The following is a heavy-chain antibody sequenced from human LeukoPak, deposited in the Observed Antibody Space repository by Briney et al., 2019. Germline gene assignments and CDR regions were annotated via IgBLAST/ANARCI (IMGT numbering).Heavy chain of an antibody. D-gene: IGHD3-10*01. Sequence: GGSLRLSCAASGFTFSTYEINWVRQAPGKGLEWLSHISTSGSSIHYADSVKGRFTISRDNAKNSLYLQMNSLRAEDTAVYYCAKRPGGIMVRGVIFYFDYWGQGTLVTVSS. V-gene: IGHV3-48*03. CDR1: GFTFSTYE. CDR3: AKRPGGIMVRGVIFYFDY. CDR2: ISTSGSSI. J-gene: IGHJ4*02.